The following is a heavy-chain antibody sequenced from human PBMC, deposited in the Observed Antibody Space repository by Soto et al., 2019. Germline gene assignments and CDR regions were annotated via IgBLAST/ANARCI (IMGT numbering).Heavy chain of an antibody. CDR1: GGSFSGYY. V-gene: IGHV4-34*01. D-gene: IGHD3-9*01. CDR3: ARESLRYFDWFFFLDD. Sequence: SETLSLTCAVYGGSFSGYYWSWIRQPPGKGLEWIGEINHSGSTNYNPSLKSRVTISVDTSKNQFSLKLSSVTAADTAVYYCARESLRYFDWFFFLDDRGQGTPVTVSS. J-gene: IGHJ4*02. CDR2: INHSGST.